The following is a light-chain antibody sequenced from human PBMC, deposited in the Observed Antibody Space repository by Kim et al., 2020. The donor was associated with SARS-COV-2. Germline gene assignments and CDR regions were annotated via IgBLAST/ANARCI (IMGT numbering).Light chain of an antibody. V-gene: IGLV1-44*01. CDR1: SSNIGRHA. J-gene: IGLJ3*02. Sequence: GRRVTTPCSGTSSNIGRHAVNWFQQLPGTAPKLLIRLNNQRPSGVPDRFSGSKSGTSVSLAISGLQSEDEADYYCAVWDDSLHAWVFGGGTQLTVL. CDR3: AVWDDSLHAWV. CDR2: LNN.